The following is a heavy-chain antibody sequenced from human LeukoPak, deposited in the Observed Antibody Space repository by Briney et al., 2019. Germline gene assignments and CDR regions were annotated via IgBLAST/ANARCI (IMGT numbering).Heavy chain of an antibody. V-gene: IGHV1-2*04. J-gene: IGHJ4*02. CDR2: INPNSGGT. CDR1: GYTFTGYY. Sequence: ASVKVSCKASGYTFTGYYMHWVRQAPGQGLEWMGWINPNSGGTNYAQKFQGWVTMTRDTSISTAYMELSRLRSDDTAVYYCARGDDILTGYYPYFDYWGQGTLVTVSS. CDR3: ARGDDILTGYYPYFDY. D-gene: IGHD3-9*01.